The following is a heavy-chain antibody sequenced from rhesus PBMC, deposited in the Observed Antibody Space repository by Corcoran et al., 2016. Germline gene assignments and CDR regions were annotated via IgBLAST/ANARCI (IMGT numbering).Heavy chain of an antibody. V-gene: IGHV3S5*01. CDR3: AKWDYNIWTCSY. CDR2: INSVGDST. D-gene: IGHD3-3*01. CDR1: GFTFSSYG. J-gene: IGHJ4*01. Sequence: EVQLVETGGGLVQPGGSLKLSCAASGFTFSSYGMSWVRQAPGKGLEWVSAINSVGDSTDYADSVKSRFTISRDNSKNTLSLQMNSLSAEDTAVYYCAKWDYNIWTCSYWGQGVLVTVSS.